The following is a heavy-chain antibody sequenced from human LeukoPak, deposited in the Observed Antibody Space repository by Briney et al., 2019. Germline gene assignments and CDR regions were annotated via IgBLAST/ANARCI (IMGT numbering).Heavy chain of an antibody. Sequence: GRSLRLSCAASGFTFSSYGMHWVRQAPGKGLGWVAVISYDGSNKYYADSVKGRFTISRDNAKNSLYLQMNSLRAEDTAVYYCARVTMVREIDYWGQGTLVTVSS. CDR3: ARVTMVREIDY. J-gene: IGHJ4*02. CDR2: ISYDGSNK. CDR1: GFTFSSYG. D-gene: IGHD3-10*01. V-gene: IGHV3-30*03.